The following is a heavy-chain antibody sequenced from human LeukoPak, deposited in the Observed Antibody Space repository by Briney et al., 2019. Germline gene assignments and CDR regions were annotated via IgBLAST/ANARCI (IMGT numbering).Heavy chain of an antibody. Sequence: GASVKVSCKASGGTFTNYAFSWVRQAPGQGLEWMGGIIPIFYAANYAQKFQGRVTITADESTSTAYMELSSLRSEDTAVYYCARGAYSSGWHTRGYYFDYWGQGTLVTVSS. V-gene: IGHV1-69*13. CDR2: IIPIFYAA. CDR3: ARGAYSSGWHTRGYYFDY. J-gene: IGHJ4*02. D-gene: IGHD6-19*01. CDR1: GGTFTNYA.